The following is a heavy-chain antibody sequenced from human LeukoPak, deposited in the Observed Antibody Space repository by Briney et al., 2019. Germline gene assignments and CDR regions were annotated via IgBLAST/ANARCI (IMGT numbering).Heavy chain of an antibody. J-gene: IGHJ4*02. V-gene: IGHV3-30*02. Sequence: GGSLRLSCAASGFTFSSYGMHWVRQAPGKGLEWVAFIRYDGSNKYYADSVKGRFTISRDNSKNTPYLQMNSLRAEDTAVYYCAKDPQGFLWGGDYWSQGTLVTVSS. CDR2: IRYDGSNK. CDR1: GFTFSSYG. D-gene: IGHD3-3*01. CDR3: AKDPQGFLWGGDY.